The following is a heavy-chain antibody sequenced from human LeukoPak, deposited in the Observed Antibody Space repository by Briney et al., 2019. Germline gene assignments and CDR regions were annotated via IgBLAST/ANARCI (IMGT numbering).Heavy chain of an antibody. CDR3: VGGTGWVFDL. D-gene: IGHD6-19*01. CDR2: MNQDGSEI. J-gene: IGHJ2*01. V-gene: IGHV3-7*01. CDR1: GFTFSRYW. Sequence: GGSLRLSCVGSGFTFSRYWLNWVRQAPGKGLEWVANMNQDGSEIYYLDSVKGRFTISRDTAKNSVYLQMNGLKAEDTAVYHCVGGTGWVFDLWGRGPLVTVSS.